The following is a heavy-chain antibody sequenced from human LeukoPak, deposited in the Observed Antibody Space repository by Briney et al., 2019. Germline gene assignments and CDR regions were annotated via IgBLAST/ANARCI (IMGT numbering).Heavy chain of an antibody. CDR3: TRGGPTVTLRHAFDI. D-gene: IGHD4-17*01. CDR2: ISGSGGST. J-gene: IGHJ3*02. Sequence: QTGGSLRLSCAASGFTFRSYAMSWIRQAPGKGLEWVSAISGSGGSTYYADSVKGRFTISRDNSKNTLYLQMNSLRAEDTAVYFCTRGGPTVTLRHAFDIWGQGTMVTVSS. V-gene: IGHV3-23*01. CDR1: GFTFRSYA.